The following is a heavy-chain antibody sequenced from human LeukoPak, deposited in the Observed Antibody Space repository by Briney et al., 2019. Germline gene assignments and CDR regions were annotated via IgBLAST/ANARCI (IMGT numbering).Heavy chain of an antibody. D-gene: IGHD3-22*01. V-gene: IGHV1-18*04. CDR3: VRDREQWFLKYYFDY. J-gene: IGHJ4*02. Sequence: GASVKVSCKASGYSFTAYGISWVRQAPGQGLEWMGWISAYNGNTNYAQKLQGRVTMTTDTSTSTAYMEVRSLRSDDTAVYYCVRDREQWFLKYYFDYWGQETLVTVSS. CDR1: GYSFTAYG. CDR2: ISAYNGNT.